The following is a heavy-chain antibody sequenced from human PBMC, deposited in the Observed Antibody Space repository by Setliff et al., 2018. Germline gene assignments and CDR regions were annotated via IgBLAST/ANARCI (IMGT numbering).Heavy chain of an antibody. Sequence: GASVKVSCKASGYAFGSSGISWVRQAPRQGLEWMGWISAYNGYIVYAQKFQGRVTMTTDTSTTTAYMEVRSLRSADTAVDYCSRDRKEIVGKPPAASLDYWGQGTQVTVSS. CDR3: SRDRKEIVGKPPAASLDY. CDR1: GYAFGSSG. CDR2: ISAYNGYI. V-gene: IGHV1-18*01. D-gene: IGHD3-3*01. J-gene: IGHJ4*02.